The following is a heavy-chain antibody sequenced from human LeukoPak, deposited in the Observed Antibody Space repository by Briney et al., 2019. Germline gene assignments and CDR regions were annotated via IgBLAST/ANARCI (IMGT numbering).Heavy chain of an antibody. Sequence: GGSLRLSCAASGFTFSSYSMNWVRQAPGKGLEWVSVIYSGGSTYYADSVKGRFTISRDNSKNTLYLQMNSLRAEDTAVYYCARDLPPLDIWGQGTMVTVSS. CDR2: IYSGGST. V-gene: IGHV3-53*01. CDR3: ARDLPPLDI. CDR1: GFTFSSYS. J-gene: IGHJ3*02.